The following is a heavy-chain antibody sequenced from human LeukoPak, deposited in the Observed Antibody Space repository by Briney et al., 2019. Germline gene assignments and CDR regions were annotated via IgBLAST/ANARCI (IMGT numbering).Heavy chain of an antibody. J-gene: IGHJ4*02. CDR2: ISWNSGSI. Sequence: QPGRSLRLSCAASGFTFDDYAMHWVRQAPGKGLEWVSGISWNSGSIGYADSVKGRFTISRDNAKNSLYLQMNSLRAEDTAVYYCAKDSRYSSGWDDFDYWGQGTLVTVSS. V-gene: IGHV3-9*01. CDR1: GFTFDDYA. CDR3: AKDSRYSSGWDDFDY. D-gene: IGHD6-19*01.